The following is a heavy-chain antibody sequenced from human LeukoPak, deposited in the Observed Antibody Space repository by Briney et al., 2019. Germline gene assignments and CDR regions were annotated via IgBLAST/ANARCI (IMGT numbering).Heavy chain of an antibody. CDR2: IWYDGSNK. Sequence: GGSLRLSCAASGFTFSSYGMHWVRQAPGKGLEWVAVIWYDGSNKYYADSVKGRFTISRDNSKNTLYLQMNSLRAEDTAVYYCARVPYGDYDNWFDPWGQGTLVTVSS. CDR1: GFTFSSYG. J-gene: IGHJ5*02. CDR3: ARVPYGDYDNWFDP. D-gene: IGHD4-17*01. V-gene: IGHV3-33*01.